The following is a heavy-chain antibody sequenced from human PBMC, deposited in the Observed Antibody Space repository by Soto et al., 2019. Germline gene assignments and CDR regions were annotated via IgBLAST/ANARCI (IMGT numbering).Heavy chain of an antibody. CDR2: ISAYNGNT. CDR1: GYTFTSYG. Sequence: ASVKVSFKASGYTFTSYGISWVRQAPGQGLEWMGWISAYNGNTNYAQKLQGRVTMTTDTSTSTAYMELRSLRSDDTAVYYCARTWGGYCSSTSCFGEDYYYGMDVWGQGTTVTVSS. J-gene: IGHJ6*02. CDR3: ARTWGGYCSSTSCFGEDYYYGMDV. V-gene: IGHV1-18*04. D-gene: IGHD2-2*01.